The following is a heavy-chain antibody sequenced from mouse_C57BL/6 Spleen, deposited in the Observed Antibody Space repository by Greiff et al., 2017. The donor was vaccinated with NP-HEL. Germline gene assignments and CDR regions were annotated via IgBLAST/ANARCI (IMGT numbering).Heavy chain of an antibody. Sequence: DVKLVESGGGLVKPGGSLKLSCAASGFTFSSYAMSWVRQTPEKRLEWVATISDGGSYTYYPDNVKGRFTISRDNAKNNLYLQMSHLKSEDTAMYYCARDERNAMDYWGQGTSVTVSS. CDR3: ARDERNAMDY. V-gene: IGHV5-4*01. J-gene: IGHJ4*01. CDR2: ISDGGSYT. CDR1: GFTFSSYA.